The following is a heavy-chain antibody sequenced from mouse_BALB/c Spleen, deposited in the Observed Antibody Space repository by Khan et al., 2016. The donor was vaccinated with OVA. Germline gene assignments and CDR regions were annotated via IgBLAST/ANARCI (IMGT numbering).Heavy chain of an antibody. J-gene: IGHJ3*01. CDR3: ARDYWDVFAY. V-gene: IGHV14-3*02. CDR2: IDPANGNS. Sequence: EVQLQESGAELVKPGASVKLSCTASGFNIKDTYMHWVKQRPEQGLEWIGRIDPANGNSKYDPKFQGEATMTADTSSNTAYLQLSSLTSEDTAVYYCARDYWDVFAYWGQGTLVTVSA. CDR1: GFNIKDTY. D-gene: IGHD4-1*01.